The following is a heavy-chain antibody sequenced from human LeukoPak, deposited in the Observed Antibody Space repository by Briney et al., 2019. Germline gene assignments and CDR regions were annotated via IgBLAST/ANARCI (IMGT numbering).Heavy chain of an antibody. D-gene: IGHD6-19*01. V-gene: IGHV3-11*06. CDR1: VFTFSDYY. CDR2: ISSSSSYT. CDR3: ARESESSGFDY. J-gene: IGHJ4*02. Sequence: GGSLRLSCAASVFTFSDYYMSWIRQAPGKGLEWVSYISSSSSYTNYADSVKGRFTISRDNAKNSLYLQMNSLRAEDTAVYYCARESESSGFDYWGQGTLVTVSS.